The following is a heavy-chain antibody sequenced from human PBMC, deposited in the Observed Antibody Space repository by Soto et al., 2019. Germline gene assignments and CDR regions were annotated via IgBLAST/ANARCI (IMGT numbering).Heavy chain of an antibody. J-gene: IGHJ4*02. V-gene: IGHV1-69*06. CDR1: GGTFSNYV. CDR2: IIPISGAA. D-gene: IGHD1-7*01. CDR3: ARDMTRTVVPYFDF. Sequence: SVKVSCKASGGTFSNYVVNWVRQAPGQGLEWMGRIIPISGAANYAQKFQGRVTITADKSTSTSYMELSSLRSEDTAVYYCARDMTRTVVPYFDFWGQGTLVTAPQ.